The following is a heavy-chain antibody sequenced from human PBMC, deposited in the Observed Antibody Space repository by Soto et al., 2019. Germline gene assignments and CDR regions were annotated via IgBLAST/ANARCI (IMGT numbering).Heavy chain of an antibody. CDR3: AXSSGYDLFVNYYYGMDV. V-gene: IGHV1-8*01. D-gene: IGHD5-12*01. CDR2: MNPNSGNT. Sequence: GASVKVSCKASGYTFTSCDINWVRQATGQGLEWMGWMNPNSGNTGYAQKFQGRVTMTRNTSISTAYMELSSLRSEDTAVYYCAXSSGYDLFVNYYYGMDVWGQGTTVTVSS. CDR1: GYTFTSCD. J-gene: IGHJ6*02.